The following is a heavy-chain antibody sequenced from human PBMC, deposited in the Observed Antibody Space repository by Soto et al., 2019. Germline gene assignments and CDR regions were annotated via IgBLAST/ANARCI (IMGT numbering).Heavy chain of an antibody. D-gene: IGHD3-22*01. J-gene: IGHJ4*02. CDR3: ARVRTYYDSSGSLDY. CDR1: GYTFTGYF. V-gene: IGHV1-2*02. Sequence: ASVKVSCKASGYTFTGYFIHWVRQVPGQGLEWMGWINPNSGDTNYAQKFQGRVTMTRDMSISTAYMELRGLTSDDTAVYYCARVRTYYDSSGSLDYWGQGTLVTVSS. CDR2: INPNSGDT.